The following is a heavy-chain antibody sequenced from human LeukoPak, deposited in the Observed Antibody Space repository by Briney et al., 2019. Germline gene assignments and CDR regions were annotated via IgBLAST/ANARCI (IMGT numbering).Heavy chain of an antibody. Sequence: PGRSLRLSCVGSGFTFDDYAVHWVRQAPGKGLEWVAGIRWDSQTRDYAYSVRGRFTISRDNAENSLYLQMESLTTDDTALYCCAKDTEQWLVHVYSWGQGTRGTVSS. D-gene: IGHD6-19*01. CDR1: GFTFDDYA. CDR2: IRWDSQTR. CDR3: AKDTEQWLVHVYS. J-gene: IGHJ4*02. V-gene: IGHV3-9*01.